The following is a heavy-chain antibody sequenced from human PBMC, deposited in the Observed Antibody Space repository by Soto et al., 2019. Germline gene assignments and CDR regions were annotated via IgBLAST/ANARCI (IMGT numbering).Heavy chain of an antibody. D-gene: IGHD3-3*01. J-gene: IGHJ4*02. CDR3: AGTKYYDFWSGYFLCFDY. Sequence: SETLSLTCTISGGSISSYYWSWIRQPPGKGLEWIGYIYYSGSTNYNPSLKSRVTISVDTSKNQFSLKLSSVTAADTAVYYCAGTKYYDFWSGYFLCFDYWGQGTLVPFSS. CDR1: GGSISSYY. CDR2: IYYSGST. V-gene: IGHV4-59*01.